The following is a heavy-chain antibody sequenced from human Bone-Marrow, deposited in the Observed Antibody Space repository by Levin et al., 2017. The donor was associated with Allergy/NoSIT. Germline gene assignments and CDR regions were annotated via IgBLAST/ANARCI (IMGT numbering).Heavy chain of an antibody. J-gene: IGHJ5*02. CDR2: IITVYGTV. CDR1: GGTFSGDA. Sequence: KISCKASGGTFSGDAISWVSQAPGQGLEWMGTIITVYGTVKYAQMFQGRVTITADESTSTVYLHLISLRSEDTAVYYSAWQAPLGYNFGWGWVDRWGQGALVTVSS. D-gene: IGHD5-18*01. V-gene: IGHV1-69*15. CDR3: AWQAPLGYNFGWGWVDR.